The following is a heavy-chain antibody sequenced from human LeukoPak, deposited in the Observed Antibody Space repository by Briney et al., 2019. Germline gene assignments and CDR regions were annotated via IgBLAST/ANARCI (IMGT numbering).Heavy chain of an antibody. CDR2: IIPIFGTA. D-gene: IGHD3-10*01. J-gene: IGHJ4*02. V-gene: IGHV1-69*13. Sequence: ASVKVSCKASGGTFSSYAISWVRQAPGQGLEWMGGIIPIFGTANYAQKFQGRVTITADESTSTAYMELSSLRSEDTAVYYCARVPYYYGSGSPSDYWGQGTLVTVSS. CDR1: GGTFSSYA. CDR3: ARVPYYYGSGSPSDY.